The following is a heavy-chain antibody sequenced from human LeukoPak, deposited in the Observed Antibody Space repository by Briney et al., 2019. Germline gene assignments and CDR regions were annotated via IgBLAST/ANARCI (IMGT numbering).Heavy chain of an antibody. Sequence: SETLSLTCTVSGGSIISYYWSWIRQPPGKGLEWIGYIYYSGSTNYDPSLKSRVTISVDTSKNQFSLKLSSVTAGDTAIYYCARDYDFWSGYYQSPWFDPWGQGTLVTVSS. CDR2: IYYSGST. J-gene: IGHJ5*02. V-gene: IGHV4-59*01. CDR3: ARDYDFWSGYYQSPWFDP. D-gene: IGHD3-3*01. CDR1: GGSIISYY.